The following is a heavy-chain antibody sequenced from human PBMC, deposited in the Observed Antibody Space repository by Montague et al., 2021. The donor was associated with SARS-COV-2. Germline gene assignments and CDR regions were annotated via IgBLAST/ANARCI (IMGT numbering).Heavy chain of an antibody. CDR2: ISYDGSNK. Sequence: SLRLSCAASGFTFSSYGMHWVRQAPGKGLEWVAVISYDGSNKYYADSVKGRFTISRDNSKNPLYLQMNSLRAEDTAVYYCAKDRRYYDFWSGYTTSQDYYYYYGMDVWGQGTTVTVSS. D-gene: IGHD3-3*01. CDR1: GFTFSSYG. V-gene: IGHV3-30*18. CDR3: AKDRRYYDFWSGYTTSQDYYYYYGMDV. J-gene: IGHJ6*02.